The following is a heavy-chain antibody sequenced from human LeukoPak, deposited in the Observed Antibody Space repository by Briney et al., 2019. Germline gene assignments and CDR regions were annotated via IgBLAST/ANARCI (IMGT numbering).Heavy chain of an antibody. CDR3: ARDIAVDGYNYHGMDV. D-gene: IGHD6-19*01. J-gene: IGHJ6*02. V-gene: IGHV3-11*01. CDR2: ISSSSTTI. CDR1: GFIFSDYC. Sequence: PGGSLRLSCAASGFIFSDYCMSWIRQAPGKGLEWVSYISSSSTTIYYADSVKGRFTIARDNAKNSLYLQMNSLRAEDTAVYYCARDIAVDGYNYHGMDVWGQGTTVTVSS.